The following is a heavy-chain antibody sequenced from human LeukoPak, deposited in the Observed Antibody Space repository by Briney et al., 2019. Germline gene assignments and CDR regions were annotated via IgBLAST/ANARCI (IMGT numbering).Heavy chain of an antibody. Sequence: GGSLRLSCAASGVTFSSYAMPWVRQAPGKGLEWVAVISYDGSNKYYADSVKGRFTISRDNSKNTLYLQMNSLRAEDTAVYYCARPRRSITIFGVVNQGLDYWGQGTLVTVSS. V-gene: IGHV3-30-3*01. CDR1: GVTFSSYA. J-gene: IGHJ4*02. D-gene: IGHD3-3*01. CDR2: ISYDGSNK. CDR3: ARPRRSITIFGVVNQGLDY.